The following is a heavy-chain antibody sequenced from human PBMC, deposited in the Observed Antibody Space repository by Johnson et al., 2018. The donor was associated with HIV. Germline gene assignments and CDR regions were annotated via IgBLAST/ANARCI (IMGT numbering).Heavy chain of an antibody. J-gene: IGHJ3*02. CDR1: GFIFNDYP. Sequence: QVRLVESGGGVVQPGRSLRLSCAASGFIFNDYPMYWVRQPPGKGLEWVAVISFDGSNKYYADSVKGRFSISRDNSKNTLYLQMNSLRAEDTAVYYGASHVGSSVGSAFDIWGQGTMVTVSS. D-gene: IGHD6-6*01. CDR2: ISFDGSNK. V-gene: IGHV3-30*04. CDR3: ASHVGSSVGSAFDI.